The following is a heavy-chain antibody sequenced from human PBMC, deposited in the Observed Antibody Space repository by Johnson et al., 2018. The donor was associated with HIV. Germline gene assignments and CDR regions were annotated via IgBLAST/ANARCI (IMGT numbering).Heavy chain of an antibody. Sequence: QVQLVESGGGVVQPGRSLRLSCAASGITFSSYAMHWVRQAPGKGLEWVAVISYDGSNKYYADSVKGRFTISRDNSKNTLYLQMNSLRAEDTAVYYCARARTVVNARPDAFDIWGQGTMVTVSS. D-gene: IGHD2-21*01. J-gene: IGHJ3*02. CDR2: ISYDGSNK. V-gene: IGHV3-30*04. CDR3: ARARTVVNARPDAFDI. CDR1: GITFSSYA.